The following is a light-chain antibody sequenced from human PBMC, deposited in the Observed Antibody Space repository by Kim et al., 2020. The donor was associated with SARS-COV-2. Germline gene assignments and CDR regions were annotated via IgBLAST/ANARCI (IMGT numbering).Light chain of an antibody. Sequence: SLSPGESATLSCRASQSVTTYLAWSQQKPGQAPRLLIYGASNRATGTPARFSGSGSGTDFTLTISSLEPEDFAVYYCHQRSNWLTFGGGTKVDIK. CDR3: HQRSNWLT. CDR2: GAS. J-gene: IGKJ4*01. V-gene: IGKV3-11*01. CDR1: QSVTTY.